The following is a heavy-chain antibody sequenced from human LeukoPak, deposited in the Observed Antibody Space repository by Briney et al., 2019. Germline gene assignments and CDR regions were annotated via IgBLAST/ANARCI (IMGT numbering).Heavy chain of an antibody. CDR2: INTNTGNP. J-gene: IGHJ4*02. V-gene: IGHV7-4-1*02. D-gene: IGHD4-23*01. CDR1: GYTFTSYA. Sequence: ASVTVSCKASGYTFTSYAMNWVRQAPGQGLEWMGWINTNTGNPTYAQGFTGRFVFSLDTSVSTAYLQISSLKAEDTAVYYCASGDYGGNSDYWGQGTLVTVSS. CDR3: ASGDYGGNSDY.